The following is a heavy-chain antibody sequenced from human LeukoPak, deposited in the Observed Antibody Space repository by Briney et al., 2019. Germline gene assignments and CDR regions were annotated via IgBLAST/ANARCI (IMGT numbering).Heavy chain of an antibody. CDR3: AVGHSSGWPSVGYYFDY. CDR2: ISGSGGST. J-gene: IGHJ4*02. V-gene: IGHV3-23*01. Sequence: PGGSLRLSCAASGFTFSSYAMSWVRQAPGKGLEWVSAISGSGGSTYYADSVRGRFTISRDNSKNTLYLQMNSLRAEDTAVYYCAVGHSSGWPSVGYYFDYWGQGTLVTVSS. D-gene: IGHD6-19*01. CDR1: GFTFSSYA.